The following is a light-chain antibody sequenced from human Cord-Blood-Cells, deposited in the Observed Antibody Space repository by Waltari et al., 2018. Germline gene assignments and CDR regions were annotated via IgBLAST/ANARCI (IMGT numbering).Light chain of an antibody. V-gene: IGKV1-5*01. CDR2: DAS. Sequence: DIQMTQSPSTLSASVGDRATITCRASPSISSWLAWYQQKPGKAPKLLIYDASSLESGVPSRFSGSGSGTEFTLTISSLQPDDFATYYCQQYKSYSFTFGPGTKVDIK. CDR1: PSISSW. CDR3: QQYKSYSFT. J-gene: IGKJ3*01.